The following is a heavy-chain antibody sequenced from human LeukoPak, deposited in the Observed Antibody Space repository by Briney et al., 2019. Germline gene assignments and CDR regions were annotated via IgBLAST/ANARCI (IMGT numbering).Heavy chain of an antibody. CDR2: IYYSGST. J-gene: IGHJ3*02. CDR1: GGSISSSSYY. CDR3: AGGTAAFDI. Sequence: SETLSLTCTVSGGSISSSSYYWGWIRQPPGKGLEWMGSIYYSGSTYYNPSLKSRVTISVDTSKNQFSLKLSSVTAADTAVYYCAGGTAAFDIWGQGTMVTVSS. V-gene: IGHV4-39*01. D-gene: IGHD1-7*01.